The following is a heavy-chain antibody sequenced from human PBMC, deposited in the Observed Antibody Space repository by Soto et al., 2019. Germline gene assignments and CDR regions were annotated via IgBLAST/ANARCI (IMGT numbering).Heavy chain of an antibody. CDR2: ISAYNGNT. CDR3: AREDCVSSSTNCHPDYGMDV. Sequence: QVQLVQSGAEVKKPGASVKVSCKASGYTFISYGISWVRQAPGQGLEWMGWISAYNGNTNYAQKLQGVFTMTTDTSTSTAYMELRRLRSHDTGVYYCAREDCVSSSTNCHPDYGMDVWGQGTTVTVSS. V-gene: IGHV1-18*01. J-gene: IGHJ6*02. D-gene: IGHD2-2*01. CDR1: GYTFISYG.